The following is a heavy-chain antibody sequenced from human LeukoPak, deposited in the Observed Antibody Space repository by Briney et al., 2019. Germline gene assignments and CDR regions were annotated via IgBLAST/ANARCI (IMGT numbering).Heavy chain of an antibody. D-gene: IGHD1-26*01. Sequence: SVKVSCKASGGTFSSYAISWVRQAPGQGLEWMGGIIPIFGTANYAQKFQGRVTITADESTSTAYMELSSLRSEDTAVYYCARDPPFWRELGREAFDIWGQGTMVTVSS. CDR2: IIPIFGTA. CDR1: GGTFSSYA. V-gene: IGHV1-69*13. J-gene: IGHJ3*02. CDR3: ARDPPFWRELGREAFDI.